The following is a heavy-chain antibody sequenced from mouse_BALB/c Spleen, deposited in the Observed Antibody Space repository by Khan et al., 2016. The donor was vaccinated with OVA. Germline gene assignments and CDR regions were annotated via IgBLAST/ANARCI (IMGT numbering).Heavy chain of an antibody. Sequence: EVQLLESGPGLVKPAQSLSLTCTVTGYSITSCYGWYWIRQFPGNKLEWMGYIRYSGRTNYKPSLKSQISISRDTAKNQFFLQLNSVTTEDTATYCCDRTARINYWGQGTTLTVSS. CDR2: IRYSGRT. J-gene: IGHJ2*01. D-gene: IGHD1-2*01. CDR3: DRTARINY. V-gene: IGHV3-1*02. CDR1: GYSITSCYG.